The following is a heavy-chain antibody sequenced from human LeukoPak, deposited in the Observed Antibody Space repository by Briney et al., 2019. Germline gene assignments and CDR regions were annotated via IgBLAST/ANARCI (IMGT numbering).Heavy chain of an antibody. CDR2: IHNSGST. J-gene: IGHJ4*02. CDR3: ARLGSGWPGIDS. Sequence: PSETLSLTCTVSGASISSNYWSWVRQPPGRGLEWIGFIHNSGSTNYNPSLETRVSIAIDTSKRQFSLHLMSVSAADTAVYYCARLGSGWPGIDSWGQGTLVTVSS. CDR1: GASISSNY. D-gene: IGHD6-19*01. V-gene: IGHV4-59*01.